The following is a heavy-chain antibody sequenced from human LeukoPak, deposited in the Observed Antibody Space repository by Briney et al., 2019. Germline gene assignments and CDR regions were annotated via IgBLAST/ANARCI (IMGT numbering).Heavy chain of an antibody. V-gene: IGHV3-43*01. J-gene: IGHJ3*02. Sequence: GGSLSLSCAASGFTFDDYTRHWVRQAPGKGVGWGSIISGDGGSTYYAYSVRGRFTISRDNSKNSPYLQMYSLRTEDTALYYCGKERSKIVVDHDFDIWGQGTMVTVSS. CDR2: ISGDGGST. CDR3: GKERSKIVVDHDFDI. D-gene: IGHD3-22*01. CDR1: GFTFDDYT.